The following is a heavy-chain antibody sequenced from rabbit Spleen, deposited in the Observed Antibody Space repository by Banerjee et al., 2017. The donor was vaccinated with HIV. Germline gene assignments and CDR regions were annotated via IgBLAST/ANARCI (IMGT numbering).Heavy chain of an antibody. CDR1: GVSLNDKDV. D-gene: IGHD1-1*01. CDR3: AIDLFAVIGWNFNL. V-gene: IGHV1S45*01. Sequence: EQLEESGGGLVKPEGSLTLTCTASGVSLNDKDVMCWVRQAPGKGLEWIACINIVTGKSVYASWAKGRFIMSTSSSTTLTLQMTSLTAADTSTYFCAIDLFAVIGWNFNLWGPGTLVTVS. CDR2: INIVTGKS. J-gene: IGHJ4*01.